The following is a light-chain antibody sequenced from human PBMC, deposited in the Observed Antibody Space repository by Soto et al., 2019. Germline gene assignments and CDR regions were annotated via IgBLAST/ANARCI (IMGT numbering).Light chain of an antibody. Sequence: EIVLTQSPATLSLSPGERATLSCRASQSVSSYLAWYQQKPGQAPRLLIYDTSKRATGIPARFSGSGSGTDFTLTISSLDPEDFAVYYCQQRTNWPRSFTFGPGTKVDIK. CDR2: DTS. CDR3: QQRTNWPRSFT. CDR1: QSVSSY. J-gene: IGKJ3*01. V-gene: IGKV3-11*01.